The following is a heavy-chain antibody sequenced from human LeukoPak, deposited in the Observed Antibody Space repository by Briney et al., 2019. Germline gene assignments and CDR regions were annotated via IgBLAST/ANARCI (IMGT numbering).Heavy chain of an antibody. D-gene: IGHD3-10*01. Sequence: GGSLRLSCAASGFTFDDYAMHWVRQAPGKGLEWVSDISWNSGSIGYADSVKGRFTISRDNAKNSLYLQMNSLRAEDTALYYCAKGWMVRGVIITYDAFDIWGQGTMVTVSS. CDR2: ISWNSGSI. CDR3: AKGWMVRGVIITYDAFDI. CDR1: GFTFDDYA. V-gene: IGHV3-9*01. J-gene: IGHJ3*02.